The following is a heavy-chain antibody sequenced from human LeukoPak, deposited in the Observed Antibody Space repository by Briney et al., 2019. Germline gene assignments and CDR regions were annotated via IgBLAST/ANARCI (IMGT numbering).Heavy chain of an antibody. CDR1: GGSFSGYY. CDR2: INHSGST. V-gene: IGHV4-34*01. CDR3: ARVGDGYSPHFGY. J-gene: IGHJ4*02. Sequence: PSETLSLTCAVYGGSFSGYYWSWIRQPPGKGLEWIGEINHSGSTNYNPSLKSRVTISVDTSKNQFSLKLSSVTAADTAVYYCARVGDGYSPHFGYWGQGTLVTVSS. D-gene: IGHD4-4*01.